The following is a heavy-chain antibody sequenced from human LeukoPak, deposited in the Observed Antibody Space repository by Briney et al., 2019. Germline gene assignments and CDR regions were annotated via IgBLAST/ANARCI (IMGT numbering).Heavy chain of an antibody. V-gene: IGHV3-53*01. CDR3: AGDPRTRGKYYWYFDL. D-gene: IGHD1-7*01. CDR2: LYSDGNT. CDR1: GFTVSSNY. J-gene: IGHJ2*01. Sequence: GGSLRLSCAASGFTVSSNYMSWVRQAPGKGLEWVSVLYSDGNTNYADSVKGRFTISRDNSKNTLYLQMSSLRAEDTAVYYCAGDPRTRGKYYWYFDLLGRGTRVTVSS.